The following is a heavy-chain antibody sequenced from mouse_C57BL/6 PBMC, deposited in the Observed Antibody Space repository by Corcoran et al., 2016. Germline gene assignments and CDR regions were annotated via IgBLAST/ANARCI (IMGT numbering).Heavy chain of an antibody. D-gene: IGHD2-3*01. CDR2: INTYSGVP. Sequence: QIQLVQSGPELKKPGETVKISCKASGYTFTTYGMSWVKQAPGKGLKWMGWINTYSGVPTYADDFKGRFAFSLETSASTAYLQINNLTKEDTATYCCERHDGYYKYYLDYWGQGTTLTVSS. CDR1: GYTFTTYG. J-gene: IGHJ2*01. V-gene: IGHV9-3*01. CDR3: ERHDGYYKYYLDY.